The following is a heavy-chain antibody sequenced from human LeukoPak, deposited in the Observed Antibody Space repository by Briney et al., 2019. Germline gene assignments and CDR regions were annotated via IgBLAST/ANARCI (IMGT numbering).Heavy chain of an antibody. V-gene: IGHV3-23*01. CDR1: GFTFSSYA. J-gene: IGHJ4*02. CDR2: LGGSGGST. Sequence: GGSLRLSCAASGFTFSSYAMSWVRQASGKGLEWVSVLGGSGGSTYYTDSVKGRFTISRDNSKNALFLQMNSLRAEDTAVYYCAKQTGASCYTAADYWGQGTLVTVSS. CDR3: AKQTGASCYTAADY. D-gene: IGHD2-2*02.